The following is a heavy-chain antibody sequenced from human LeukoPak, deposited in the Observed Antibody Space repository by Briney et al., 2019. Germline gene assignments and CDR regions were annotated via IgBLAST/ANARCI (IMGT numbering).Heavy chain of an antibody. CDR3: VXGQLAFADYYGMDV. Sequence: ASVKVSCKASGYTFIAYYIHWVRQAPGQGLEWMGWINPNSGGTNYAQKFQDRVTMTSDTSIRTAYMELRRLRSDDAAVYYCVXGQLAFADYYGMDVWGQGTTVTVSS. CDR1: GYTFIAYY. J-gene: IGHJ6*02. D-gene: IGHD1-1*01. V-gene: IGHV1-2*02. CDR2: INPNSGGT.